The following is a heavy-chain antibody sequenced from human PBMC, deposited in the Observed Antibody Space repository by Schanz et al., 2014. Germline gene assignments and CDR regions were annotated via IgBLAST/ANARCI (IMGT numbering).Heavy chain of an antibody. Sequence: QLVESGGGLVKPGGSLRLSCATSGFNLRRYSMNWVRQASGKGLEWVAFMPFDYSSQYYADSVKGRFTISRDNARNSLFLQMNSLRDEDTAVYYCASARCFTCPDYWFAPWGRGTLVTVSS. D-gene: IGHD2-8*02. V-gene: IGHV3-30*02. J-gene: IGHJ2*01. CDR3: ASARCFTCPDYWFAP. CDR2: MPFDYSSQ. CDR1: GFNLRRYS.